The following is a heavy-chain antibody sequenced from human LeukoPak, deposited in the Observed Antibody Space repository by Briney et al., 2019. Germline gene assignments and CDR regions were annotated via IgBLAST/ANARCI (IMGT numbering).Heavy chain of an antibody. Sequence: GGSLRLSCVASGFSLRSNYMSWVRQAPGKGLEWVSVLYSGGGTSYADSVKGRFTISRDNSKNTLYLQMNNLRAEDTAVYYCVRDFGIDSKNPLDMWGQGTMVTASS. J-gene: IGHJ3*02. CDR2: LYSGGGT. CDR1: GFSLRSNY. D-gene: IGHD3-9*01. V-gene: IGHV3-53*01. CDR3: VRDFGIDSKNPLDM.